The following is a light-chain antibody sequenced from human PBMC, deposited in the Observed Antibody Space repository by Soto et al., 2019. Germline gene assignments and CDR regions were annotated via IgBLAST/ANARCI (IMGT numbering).Light chain of an antibody. CDR2: AAS. V-gene: IGKV1-9*01. CDR1: QGISSY. J-gene: IGKJ4*01. CDR3: QQLHSSPAKLT. Sequence: DIQLTQSPSFLSASVGDRVTITCRASQGISSYLAWYQQKPGKAPKLLIYAASTLQSGVPSRFSGSGSGTEFTLTLTSLQPEHFATYSCQQLHSSPAKLTFGGGTKVEIK.